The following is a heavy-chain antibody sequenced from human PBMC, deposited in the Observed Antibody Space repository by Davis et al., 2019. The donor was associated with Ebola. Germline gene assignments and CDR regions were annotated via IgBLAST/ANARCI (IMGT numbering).Heavy chain of an antibody. V-gene: IGHV4-34*01. J-gene: IGHJ4*02. Sequence: PSETLSLTCAVYGGSFSAYYWSWIRQAPGKGLEWIGEVNHSGSTTYNPSLKSRVTISVDTSKNQFSLKLSSVTAADTAVYYCATLTGRDYWGQGTLVTVSS. CDR2: VNHSGST. CDR3: ATLTGRDY. CDR1: GGSFSAYY. D-gene: IGHD1-20*01.